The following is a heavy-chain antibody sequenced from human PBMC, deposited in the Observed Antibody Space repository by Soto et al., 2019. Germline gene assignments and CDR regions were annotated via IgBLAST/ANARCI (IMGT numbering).Heavy chain of an antibody. D-gene: IGHD2-15*01. CDR3: ARGSPPRGVVVVAAATDAFDI. CDR2: IIPIFGTA. CDR1: GGTFSSYA. Sequence: QVQLVQSGAEVKKPGSSVKVSCKASGGTFSSYAISWVRQAPGQGLEWMGGIIPIFGTANYAQKFQGRVTITADESTSTAYMELSSLRSEDTAVYYCARGSPPRGVVVVAAATDAFDIWGQGTMVTVSS. V-gene: IGHV1-69*01. J-gene: IGHJ3*02.